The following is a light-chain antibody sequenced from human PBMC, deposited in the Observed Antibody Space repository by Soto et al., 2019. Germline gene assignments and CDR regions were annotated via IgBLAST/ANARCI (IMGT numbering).Light chain of an antibody. CDR2: GNS. CDR3: QSSDSNLSRV. V-gene: IGLV1-40*01. Sequence: QSVLTQPPSVSGAPGQRVTISCTGSSSHIGAGYDVHWYQQLPGTAPKLLIYGNSNRPSGVPDRFSGSKSGTSASLAIAGLQAEDEADYYCQSSDSNLSRVFGGGTKVTVL. CDR1: SSHIGAGYD. J-gene: IGLJ2*01.